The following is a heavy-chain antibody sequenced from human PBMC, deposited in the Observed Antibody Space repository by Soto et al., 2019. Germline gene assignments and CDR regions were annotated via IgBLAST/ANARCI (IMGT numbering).Heavy chain of an antibody. CDR2: ISSSSSYI. CDR1: GFTFSSYS. CDR3: ARLLSGYSSGVTY. V-gene: IGHV3-21*01. D-gene: IGHD6-19*01. Sequence: VGSLRLSCAASGFTFSSYSMNWVRQAPGKGLEWVSSISSSSSYIYYADSVKGRFTISRDNAKNSLYLQMNSLRAEDTAVYYCARLLSGYSSGVTYWGQGTLVTVSS. J-gene: IGHJ4*02.